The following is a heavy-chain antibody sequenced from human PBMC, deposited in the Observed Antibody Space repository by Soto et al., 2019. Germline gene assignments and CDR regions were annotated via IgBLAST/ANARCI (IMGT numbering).Heavy chain of an antibody. CDR2: TSYDGSTE. J-gene: IGHJ4*01. CDR1: GFVFSKYG. CDR3: ARFAVDCSAGTWFSFGFDY. Sequence: QVQLVESGGGLVQPGGSLRLSCTASGFVFSKYGMHWVRQAPGKGLEWVAVTSYDGSTEFYAESVKGRFTVSRDNSENTLYLQMTRLRVADRAVYICARFAVDCSAGTWFSFGFDYWGQGTAVTVSS. V-gene: IGHV3-30*03. D-gene: IGHD2-15*01.